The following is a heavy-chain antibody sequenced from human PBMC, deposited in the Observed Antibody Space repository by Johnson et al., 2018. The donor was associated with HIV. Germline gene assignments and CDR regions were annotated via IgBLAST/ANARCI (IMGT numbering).Heavy chain of an antibody. J-gene: IGHJ3*02. V-gene: IGHV3-30-3*01. CDR1: GFTFSNYP. CDR3: ARVTAYNSFDI. D-gene: IGHD1-14*01. Sequence: ESGGGVVRPGRSLRLSCAASGFTFSNYPMHWVRQAPGKGLEWVAVISYHGSDKIYADSVKGRFTVSRDNSKNTLDLQMSSLRPDDTAMYYCARVTAYNSFDIWGQGTMVTVSS. CDR2: ISYHGSDK.